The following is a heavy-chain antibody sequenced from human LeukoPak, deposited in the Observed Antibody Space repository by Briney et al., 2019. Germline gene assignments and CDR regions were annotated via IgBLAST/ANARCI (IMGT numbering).Heavy chain of an antibody. V-gene: IGHV3-48*04. CDR3: ARAGVTGTTY. Sequence: GGSLRLSCAASGFAFTSYGIHWLRQAPGKGLEWVSYISSSGSTIYYADSVKGRFTISRDNAKNSLYLQMNSLRAEDTAVYYCARAGVTGTTYWGQGTLVTVSS. J-gene: IGHJ4*02. CDR1: GFAFTSYG. D-gene: IGHD1-7*01. CDR2: ISSSGSTI.